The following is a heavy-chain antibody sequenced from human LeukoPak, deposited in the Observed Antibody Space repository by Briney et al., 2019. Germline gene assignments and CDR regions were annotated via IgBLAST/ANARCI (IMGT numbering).Heavy chain of an antibody. Sequence: SETLSLTCAVYGGSFSGYYWSWIRQPPGKGLEWIGEINHSGSTNYNPSLKSRVTISVDTSKNQFSLKLSSVTAADTAVYYCARFYTTSQYGSGYMDVWGKGTTVTVSS. J-gene: IGHJ6*03. CDR2: INHSGST. V-gene: IGHV4-34*01. CDR1: GGSFSGYY. CDR3: ARFYTTSQYGSGYMDV. D-gene: IGHD3-10*01.